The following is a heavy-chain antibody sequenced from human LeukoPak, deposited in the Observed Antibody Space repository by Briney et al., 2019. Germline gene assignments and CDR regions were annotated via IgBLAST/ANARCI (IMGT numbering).Heavy chain of an antibody. Sequence: GGSLRLSCAASGFTFSSYGMSWVRQTPGKGLEWVSGISGSGGSTYYADSVKGQFTISRDNSKNTLYLQMNSLRAEDTAVYYCAKGGTYSYYAFSYYYMDVWGKGTTVTVSS. CDR2: ISGSGGST. J-gene: IGHJ6*03. D-gene: IGHD4-11*01. CDR1: GFTFSSYG. V-gene: IGHV3-23*01. CDR3: AKGGTYSYYAFSYYYMDV.